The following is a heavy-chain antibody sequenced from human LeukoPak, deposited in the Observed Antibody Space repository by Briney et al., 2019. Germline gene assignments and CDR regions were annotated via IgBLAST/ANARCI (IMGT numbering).Heavy chain of an antibody. CDR3: ARELTYCGGDCYSMLGYFDL. Sequence: GGSLRLSCAASGFTFSSYSMNWVRQAPGKGLEWVANIKQDGSEKYYVDSVKGRFTISRDNAKNSLYLQMNSLRAEDTAVYYCARELTYCGGDCYSMLGYFDLWGRGTLVTVSS. V-gene: IGHV3-7*01. J-gene: IGHJ2*01. D-gene: IGHD2-21*02. CDR2: IKQDGSEK. CDR1: GFTFSSYS.